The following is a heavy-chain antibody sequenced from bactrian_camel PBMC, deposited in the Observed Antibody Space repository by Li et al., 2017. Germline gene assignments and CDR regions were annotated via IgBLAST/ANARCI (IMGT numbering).Heavy chain of an antibody. D-gene: IGHD4*01. Sequence: VQLVESGGGSVQAGESLRLFSASAGYTQRERGKCMGWFRQAPGKGLEWVSVISRGGGATYYADSVKGRFTISQDVANNSVYLQMNSLKSEDTATYFCAAGRGSRVATMTFTPQYYGILYWGEGTQVTVS. CDR2: ISRGGGAT. J-gene: IGHJ7*01. CDR1: GYTQRERGKC. V-gene: IGHV3S40*01.